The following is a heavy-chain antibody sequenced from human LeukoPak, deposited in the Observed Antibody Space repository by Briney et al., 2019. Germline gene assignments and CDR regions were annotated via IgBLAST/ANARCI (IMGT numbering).Heavy chain of an antibody. V-gene: IGHV3-11*05. D-gene: IGHD3-16*01. CDR3: TRERRGSYYAFES. CDR1: GFSVSDYS. J-gene: IGHJ4*02. CDR2: VTSGSGST. Sequence: NPGGSLRLSCAASGFSVSDYSISWIRQSPGKGLEWISYVTSGSGSTNYAGSVKGRFTISRDNAKNSVALQLDGLRADDTAVYFCTRERRGSYYAFESWGQGTLVTVSS.